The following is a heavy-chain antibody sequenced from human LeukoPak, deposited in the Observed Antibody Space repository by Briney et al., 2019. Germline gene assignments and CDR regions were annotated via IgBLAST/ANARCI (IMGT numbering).Heavy chain of an antibody. CDR1: GYTFTVYY. CDR2: INPNSGGT. J-gene: IGHJ4*02. CDR3: ASIGFGESYSGDF. Sequence: GASVKVSCKAPGYTFTVYYMHWVRQAPGQGLEWMGWINPNSGGTNYAQRFQGRVTMTRDTSISTAYMELSRLTSDDTAVYYCASIGFGESYSGDFWGQGTLVTVSS. V-gene: IGHV1-2*02. D-gene: IGHD3-10*01.